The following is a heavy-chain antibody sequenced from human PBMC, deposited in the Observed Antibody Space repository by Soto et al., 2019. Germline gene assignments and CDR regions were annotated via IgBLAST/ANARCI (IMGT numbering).Heavy chain of an antibody. CDR1: GFTFSSYA. D-gene: IGHD6-19*01. Sequence: QVQRVESGGGVVQPGMSLRLSCAASGFTFSSYAMHWVRQAPGKGLEWVAVISYDGSNKYYADSVKGRFTISRDNSKNTLYLQMNSLRAEDTAVYYCAREGSRGDLDYWGQGTLVTVSS. J-gene: IGHJ4*02. CDR2: ISYDGSNK. CDR3: AREGSRGDLDY. V-gene: IGHV3-30-3*01.